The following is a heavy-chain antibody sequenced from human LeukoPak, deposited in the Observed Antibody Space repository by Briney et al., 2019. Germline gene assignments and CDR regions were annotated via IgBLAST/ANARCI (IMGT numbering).Heavy chain of an antibody. V-gene: IGHV4-34*01. D-gene: IGHD5-24*01. CDR1: GGSFSGYY. CDR2: INHSGST. Sequence: SETLSLTCAVYGGSFSGYYWSWIRQPPGKGLEWIGEINHSGSTNYNPSLKSRVTISVDTSKNQFSLKLSSVTAADTAVYYCARNKRWLQLIGSFDYWGQGTLVTVSS. J-gene: IGHJ4*02. CDR3: ARNKRWLQLIGSFDY.